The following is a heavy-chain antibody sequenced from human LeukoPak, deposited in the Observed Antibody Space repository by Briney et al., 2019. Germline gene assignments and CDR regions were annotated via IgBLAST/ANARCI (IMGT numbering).Heavy chain of an antibody. V-gene: IGHV1-69*05. CDR1: GGTFSSYA. D-gene: IGHD6-19*01. CDR3: AGPSEYSSGWGFDY. CDR2: IIPIFGTA. Sequence: ASVKVSCKASGGTFSSYAISWVRQAPGQGLEWMGGIIPIFGTANYAQKFQGRVTITTDESTSTAYMELSSLRSEDTAVYYCAGPSEYSSGWGFDYWGQGTLVTVSS. J-gene: IGHJ4*02.